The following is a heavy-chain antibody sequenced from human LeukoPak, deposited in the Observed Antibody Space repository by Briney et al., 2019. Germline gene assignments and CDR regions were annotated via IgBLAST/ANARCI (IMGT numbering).Heavy chain of an antibody. CDR3: AREGGSYSNYFDY. Sequence: GGSLRLSCATSGFTFNNYNMNWVRQAPGMALEWVSSITSSGTYIFYADSVKGRFTISRDNAKNTLYLQMNSLKAEDTAIYYCAREGGSYSNYFDYWGRGTLVTVSS. CDR1: GFTFNNYN. CDR2: ITSSGTYI. D-gene: IGHD1-26*01. J-gene: IGHJ4*02. V-gene: IGHV3-21*01.